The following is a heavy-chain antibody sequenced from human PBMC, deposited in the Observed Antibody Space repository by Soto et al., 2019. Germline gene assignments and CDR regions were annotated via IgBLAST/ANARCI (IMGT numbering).Heavy chain of an antibody. CDR2: ISYDGSNK. CDR1: GFTFSSYG. Sequence: PGGSLRLSCAASGFTFSSYGMHWVRQAPGKGLEWVAVISYDGSNKYYADSVKGRFTISRDNSKNTLYLQMNSLRAEDTAVYYCAKVGTMVRGVIPSSAIDYWGQGTLVTVSS. J-gene: IGHJ4*02. D-gene: IGHD3-10*01. V-gene: IGHV3-30*18. CDR3: AKVGTMVRGVIPSSAIDY.